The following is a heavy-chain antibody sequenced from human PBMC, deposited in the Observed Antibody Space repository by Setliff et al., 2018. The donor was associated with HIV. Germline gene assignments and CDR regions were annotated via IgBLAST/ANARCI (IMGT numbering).Heavy chain of an antibody. CDR1: GLAVGANY. D-gene: IGHD3-3*01. J-gene: IGHJ6*03. Sequence: GGSLRLSCAASGLAVGANYMSWVRQAPGKGLECVSIFYSGGSTYYSDSVKGRFTISRDKSKNSLYLQMNSLRAEDTAVYYCARVPAPISPHGGGFWSGYRNYYYYYMDVWGKGTTVTVSS. V-gene: IGHV3-53*01. CDR2: FYSGGST. CDR3: ARVPAPISPHGGGFWSGYRNYYYYYMDV.